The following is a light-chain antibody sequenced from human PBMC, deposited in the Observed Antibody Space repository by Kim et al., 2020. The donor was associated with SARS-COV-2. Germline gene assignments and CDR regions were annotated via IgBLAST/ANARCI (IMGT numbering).Light chain of an antibody. Sequence: SYELTQPPSVSVSPGQTASITCSGDKLGNKYAYWYQQRPGQSPVLVIYQDHKRPSGIPERFSGSNSGNTATLTISGTQAMDEADYYCQAWDSSSAVFGVGTQLTVL. CDR3: QAWDSSSAV. CDR2: QDH. J-gene: IGLJ3*02. V-gene: IGLV3-1*01. CDR1: KLGNKY.